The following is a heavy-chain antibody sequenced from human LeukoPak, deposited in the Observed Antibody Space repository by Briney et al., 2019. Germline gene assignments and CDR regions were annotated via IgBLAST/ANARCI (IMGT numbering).Heavy chain of an antibody. CDR1: GFTFSSYS. CDR3: ARDDIAVAGRVVDY. J-gene: IGHJ4*02. V-gene: IGHV3-21*01. D-gene: IGHD6-19*01. CDR2: ISKSSTYI. Sequence: GGSLRLSCAASGFTFSSYSMNWVRQAPGKGLEWVSSISKSSTYIYYADSVKGRFTISRDNAKNSLYLQMNSLRAEDTAVCYCARDDIAVAGRVVDYWGQGTQVTVSS.